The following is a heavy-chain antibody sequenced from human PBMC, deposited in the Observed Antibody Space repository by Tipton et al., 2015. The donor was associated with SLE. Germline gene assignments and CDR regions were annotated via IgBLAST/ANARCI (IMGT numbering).Heavy chain of an antibody. CDR1: GGSITSSDW. CDR2: IHHRGST. Sequence: TLSLTCTVSGGSITSSDWWSWVRQPPGKGLEYIGEIHHRGSTNYKSSLRGRVTISVDKSKNQFSLKLTSVTAADTAVYYCARWIPLTGINVWGQGATVTVSS. V-gene: IGHV4-4*02. J-gene: IGHJ6*02. D-gene: IGHD5-18*01. CDR3: ARWIPLTGINV.